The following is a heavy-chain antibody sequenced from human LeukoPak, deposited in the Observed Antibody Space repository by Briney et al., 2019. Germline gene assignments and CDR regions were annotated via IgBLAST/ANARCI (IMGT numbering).Heavy chain of an antibody. V-gene: IGHV3-7*01. Sequence: PGGSLRLSCAASGFTFSSYWMSWVRQATGKALEWVANIKQDGSEKYYVDSVKGRFTISRDNAKNSLYLQMNSLRAEDTAEYYCARGQGSSDPAIFDYWGQGTLVTVSS. CDR3: ARGQGSSDPAIFDY. CDR1: GFTFSSYW. J-gene: IGHJ4*02. D-gene: IGHD6-19*01. CDR2: IKQDGSEK.